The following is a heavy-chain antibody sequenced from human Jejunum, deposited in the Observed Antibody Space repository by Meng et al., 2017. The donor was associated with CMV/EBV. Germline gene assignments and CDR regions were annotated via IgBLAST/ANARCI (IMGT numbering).Heavy chain of an antibody. D-gene: IGHD1-26*01. V-gene: IGHV1-18*01. CDR2: ISAYNGDT. CDR1: GYTFANYG. J-gene: IGHJ4*02. Sequence: QAKLVQSEAEVTKPGASVKVSCKASGYTFANYGITWVRQAPGQGLEWMGWISAYNGDTNYAQTLQGRVTMTTDTSTSTAYMELRSLRSDDTAVYYCARVEVGITSGDYWGQGTLVTVSS. CDR3: ARVEVGITSGDY.